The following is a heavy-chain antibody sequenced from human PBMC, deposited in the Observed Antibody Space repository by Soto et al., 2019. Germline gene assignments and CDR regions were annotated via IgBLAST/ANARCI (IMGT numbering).Heavy chain of an antibody. V-gene: IGHV1-18*04. CDR1: GYTFTSYG. Sequence: GASVKVSCKASGYTFTSYGISWVRQAPGQGLEWMGWISAYNGNTNYAQKLQGRVTMTTDTSTSTAYMELRSLRSDDTAVYYCAREGTPRGSWNYYYRMDVWGQGTTVTVSS. J-gene: IGHJ6*02. CDR3: AREGTPRGSWNYYYRMDV. D-gene: IGHD2-15*01. CDR2: ISAYNGNT.